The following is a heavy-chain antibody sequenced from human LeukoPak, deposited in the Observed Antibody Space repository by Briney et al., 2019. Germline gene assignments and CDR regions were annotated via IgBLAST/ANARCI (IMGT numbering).Heavy chain of an antibody. CDR2: ISGSGGST. J-gene: IGHJ3*02. V-gene: IGHV3-23*01. CDR1: GFTFSSYG. Sequence: PGGTLRLSCAASGFTFSSYGMSWVRQAPGKGLECVSAISGSGGSTYYADSVKGRFTISRDNSKNTLYLQMNSLRAEDTAVYYCAKEGVVVTAIGGPDAFDIWGQGTMVTVSS. D-gene: IGHD2-21*02. CDR3: AKEGVVVTAIGGPDAFDI.